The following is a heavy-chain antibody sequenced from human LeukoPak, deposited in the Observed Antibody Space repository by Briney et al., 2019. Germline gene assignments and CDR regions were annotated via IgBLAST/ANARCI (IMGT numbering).Heavy chain of an antibody. CDR3: ARGRRGSYYPIYYFDY. J-gene: IGHJ4*02. Sequence: SETLSLTCAVYGGSFSGYYWSWIRQPPGKGLEWIGENNHSGSTNYNPSLKSRVTISVDTSKNQFSLKLSSVTAADTAVYYCARGRRGSYYPIYYFDYWGQGTLVTVSS. D-gene: IGHD1-26*01. CDR2: NNHSGST. V-gene: IGHV4-34*01. CDR1: GGSFSGYY.